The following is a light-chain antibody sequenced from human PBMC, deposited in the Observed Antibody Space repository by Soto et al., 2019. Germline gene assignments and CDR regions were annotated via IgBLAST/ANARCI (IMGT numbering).Light chain of an antibody. Sequence: QLVLTQSPSASASLGASVKLTCTLSSGHSNYAIAWHQQQSEKGPRYLMRLNSDGSHSKGDGIPDRFSGSRSGAERYLTIPSLQYEDEADYYCPTWGSGIVVFGGGTTLTVL. CDR3: PTWGSGIVV. V-gene: IGLV4-69*01. CDR1: SGHSNYA. J-gene: IGLJ2*01. CDR2: LNSDGSH.